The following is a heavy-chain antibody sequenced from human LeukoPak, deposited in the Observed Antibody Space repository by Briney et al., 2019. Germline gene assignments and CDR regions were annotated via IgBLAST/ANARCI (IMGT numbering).Heavy chain of an antibody. CDR1: GGSISSSSFY. CDR2: AYNSGST. CDR3: ATYYSGQGWFDP. V-gene: IGHV4-39*01. J-gene: IGHJ5*02. Sequence: SETLSLTCTVSGGSISSSSFYWGWIRQPPGKGLEWIGSAYNSGSTDYNPSLKSRVTISVDTSQTQFSLKLSSMTAADTAVYYCATYYSGQGWFDPWGQGTLVTVSS. D-gene: IGHD6-19*01.